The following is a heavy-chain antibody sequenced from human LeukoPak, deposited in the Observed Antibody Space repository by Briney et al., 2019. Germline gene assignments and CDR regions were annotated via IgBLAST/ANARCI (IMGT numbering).Heavy chain of an antibody. CDR3: AREAAAGTCWWFDP. V-gene: IGHV4-61*02. CDR1: GGSISSGSYY. CDR2: IYTSGST. Sequence: TLSLTCTVSGGSISSGSYYWSWIRQPAGKGLEWIGRIYTSGSTNYNPSLKSRVTISVDTSKNRFSLKLSSVTAADTAVYYCAREAAAGTCWWFDPWGQGTLVTVSS. D-gene: IGHD6-13*01. J-gene: IGHJ5*02.